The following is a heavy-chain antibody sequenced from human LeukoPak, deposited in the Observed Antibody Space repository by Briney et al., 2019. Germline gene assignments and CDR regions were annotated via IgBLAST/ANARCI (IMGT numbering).Heavy chain of an antibody. D-gene: IGHD7-27*01. Sequence: GGSLRLSCSASGFTFKNHALHWVRQTPGKGLEWVAVLSFDGATKYYVDSVKGRFIISRDNSRDTLYLQVSGLGVDDTAVYFCARNAGNYNWGSDHWGQGTLVTVSS. CDR1: GFTFKNHA. V-gene: IGHV3-30-3*01. CDR3: ARNAGNYNWGSDH. CDR2: LSFDGATK. J-gene: IGHJ4*02.